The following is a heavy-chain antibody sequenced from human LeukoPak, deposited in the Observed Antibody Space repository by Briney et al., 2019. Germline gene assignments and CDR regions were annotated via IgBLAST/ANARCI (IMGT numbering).Heavy chain of an antibody. CDR3: ARYNSYGYPYYFDY. D-gene: IGHD5-18*01. Sequence: PSETLSLTCTVSGGSISSYSWSWIRQPPGKGLEWIGYIYYSGSTNYNPSLKSRVTISVDTSKNQFSLKLSSVTAADTAVYYCARYNSYGYPYYFDYWGQGTLVTVSS. V-gene: IGHV4-59*01. CDR2: IYYSGST. CDR1: GGSISSYS. J-gene: IGHJ4*02.